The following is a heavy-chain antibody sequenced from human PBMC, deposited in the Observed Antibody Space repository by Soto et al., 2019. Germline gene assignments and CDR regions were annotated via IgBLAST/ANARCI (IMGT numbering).Heavy chain of an antibody. Sequence: QVQLVQSGAEVKKPGASVKVSCKASGYTFTSYAMHWVRQAPGQRLEWMGWINAGNGNTKYSQKFQGRVTITRDTSASTAYMELSSLRSEDTAVYYCARGLTGYLHYLDYWGQGTPVTVSS. CDR2: INAGNGNT. CDR3: ARGLTGYLHYLDY. CDR1: GYTFTSYA. J-gene: IGHJ4*02. V-gene: IGHV1-3*01. D-gene: IGHD3-9*01.